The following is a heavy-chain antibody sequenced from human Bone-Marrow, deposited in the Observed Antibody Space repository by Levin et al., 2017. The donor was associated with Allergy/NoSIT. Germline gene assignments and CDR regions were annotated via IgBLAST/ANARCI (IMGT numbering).Heavy chain of an antibody. CDR1: GLTFSTFW. J-gene: IGHJ4*02. D-gene: IGHD3-16*01. CDR2: INEDGSKK. Sequence: GESLKISCEVSGLTFSTFWMTWVRQIPGKGLEWVANINEDGSKKNYVDSVRGRFTISRDNAKNSLYLQLNSLRADDTAVYYCASGGLVAHCGQGTLVTVSS. V-gene: IGHV3-7*01. CDR3: ASGGLVAH.